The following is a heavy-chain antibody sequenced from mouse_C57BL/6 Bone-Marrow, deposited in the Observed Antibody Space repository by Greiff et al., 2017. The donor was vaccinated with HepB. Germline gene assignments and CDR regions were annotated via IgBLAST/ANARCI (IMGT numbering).Heavy chain of an antibody. CDR2: IYPGDGDT. Sequence: VQLQQSGAELVKPGASVKISCKASGYAFSSYWMNWVKQRPGKGLEWIGQIYPGDGDTNYNGKFKGKATLTADKSSSTAYMQLSSLTSEDSAVYFCARRDYYGSSVYLYFDVWGTGTTVTVSS. CDR1: GYAFSSYW. V-gene: IGHV1-80*01. J-gene: IGHJ1*03. D-gene: IGHD1-1*01. CDR3: ARRDYYGSSVYLYFDV.